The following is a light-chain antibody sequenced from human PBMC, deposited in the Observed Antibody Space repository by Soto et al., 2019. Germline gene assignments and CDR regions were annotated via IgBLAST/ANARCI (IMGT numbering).Light chain of an antibody. V-gene: IGKV4-1*01. CDR3: QQSYSTPLT. CDR2: WAS. J-gene: IGKJ4*01. Sequence: DIVMTQSPASLAVSLGERATINCKSSQSILHSSNNKDFLAWYQQRPGQPPKLLIYWASTRESGVPDRFSGSGSGTDFTLTVSSLQAEDVAVYYCQQSYSTPLTFGGGTKVEL. CDR1: QSILHSSNNKDF.